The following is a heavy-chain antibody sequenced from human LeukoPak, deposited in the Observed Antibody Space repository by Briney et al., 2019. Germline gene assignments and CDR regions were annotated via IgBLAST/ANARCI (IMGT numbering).Heavy chain of an antibody. J-gene: IGHJ6*02. Sequence: SETLSLTCTVSGGSVSSGTSYWSWVRQPPGKELEWVGHVYNSGGTNYNPSLKSRVTITIDTSKNQFSLKLTSVTAADTAVYFCARDRVVVIAYYGMDVWGQGTTVTISS. D-gene: IGHD2-21*01. CDR2: VYNSGGT. CDR3: ARDRVVVIAYYGMDV. V-gene: IGHV4-61*01. CDR1: GGSVSSGTSY.